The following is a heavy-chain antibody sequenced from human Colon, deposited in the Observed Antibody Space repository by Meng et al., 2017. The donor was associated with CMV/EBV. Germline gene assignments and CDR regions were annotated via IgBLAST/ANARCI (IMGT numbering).Heavy chain of an antibody. V-gene: IGHV5-51*01. CDR3: VRQSSGYDFDY. D-gene: IGHD5-12*01. Sequence: KVSCEGSGYTFTTYWVGWVRQKPGKELEWMGITFPGDSDTMLGPSFQGQVTLSVDKSISTAYLQWSSLKASDTAMYYCVRQSSGYDFDYWGQGALVTVSS. J-gene: IGHJ4*02. CDR2: TFPGDSDT. CDR1: GYTFTTYW.